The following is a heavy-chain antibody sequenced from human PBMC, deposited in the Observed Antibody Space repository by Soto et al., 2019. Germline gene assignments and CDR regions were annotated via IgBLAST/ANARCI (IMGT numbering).Heavy chain of an antibody. J-gene: IGHJ6*03. D-gene: IGHD3-10*01. CDR1: GYTFSNYN. CDR2: MNPDSGNT. CDR3: AREAASDPSFYYHYMDV. Sequence: QEQLVQSGAEVKKPGAPVKVSCKASGYTFSNYNINWVRQASGQGLEWMGWMNPDSGNTGYAEKFQGRVTMTRNSSISTAYMELSGLRYEDTAVYYCAREAASDPSFYYHYMDVWGKGTTVTVSS. V-gene: IGHV1-8*01.